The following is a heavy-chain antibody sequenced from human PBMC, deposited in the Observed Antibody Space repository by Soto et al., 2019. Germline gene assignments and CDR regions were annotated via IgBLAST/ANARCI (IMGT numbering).Heavy chain of an antibody. V-gene: IGHV1-18*01. CDR3: ARDKGIVLVPAAIGNMDV. J-gene: IGHJ6*02. CDR1: GYTFTSYG. Sequence: QVQLVQSGAEVKKPGASVKVSCKASGYTFTSYGISWVRQAPGQGLEWLGWVSAYNGNTNYAQKLQGRVLMTTDSSTSTAYMELSSLRSDDTAVYYCARDKGIVLVPAAIGNMDVWGQGTTVTVSS. D-gene: IGHD2-2*01. CDR2: VSAYNGNT.